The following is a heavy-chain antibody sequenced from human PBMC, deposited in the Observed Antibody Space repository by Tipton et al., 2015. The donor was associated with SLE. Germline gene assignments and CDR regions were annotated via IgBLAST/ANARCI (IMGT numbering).Heavy chain of an antibody. J-gene: IGHJ4*02. CDR1: GFPFSGYW. CDR2: INTDESDM. Sequence: SLRLSCAASGFPFSGYWMHWVRQAPGKGLVWVSRINTDESDMSYADSVKGRFTISRDNARNTLFLQMNSLRAEDTAVYFCARDLPLRGVLRFDYWGPGPLVTVSS. V-gene: IGHV3-74*01. CDR3: ARDLPLRGVLRFDY.